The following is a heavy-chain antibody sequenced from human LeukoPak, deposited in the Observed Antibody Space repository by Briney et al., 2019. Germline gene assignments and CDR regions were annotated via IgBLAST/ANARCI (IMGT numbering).Heavy chain of an antibody. J-gene: IGHJ4*02. Sequence: SETLSLSCGVGGGAFSGDYWGWRRHPPGKGLEWIGEINHSGSTNYNSSLKSRVTISVDTSKNQLSLKLSFVTAADTAVYYCARYCGPFDYWGQGTLVTVSS. D-gene: IGHD2-21*01. CDR3: ARYCGPFDY. CDR2: INHSGST. CDR1: GGAFSGDY. V-gene: IGHV4-34*01.